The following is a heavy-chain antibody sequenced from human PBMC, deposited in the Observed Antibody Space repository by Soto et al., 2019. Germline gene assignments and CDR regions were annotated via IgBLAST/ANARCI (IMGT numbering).Heavy chain of an antibody. Sequence: QVQLQQSGPGLVKTSQTLSLTCAISGDSVSSNDATWDWIRQSPSRGLEWLGRTYYRSKWYIDYAGSVKSRITIKPDPSNNLLTLKLNAVTPDETAVYYCVRLVGNRWLDSWGTGTLVTVSS. D-gene: IGHD2-2*01. CDR3: VRLVGNRWLDS. CDR1: GDSVSSNDAT. J-gene: IGHJ5*01. V-gene: IGHV6-1*01. CDR2: TYYRSKWYI.